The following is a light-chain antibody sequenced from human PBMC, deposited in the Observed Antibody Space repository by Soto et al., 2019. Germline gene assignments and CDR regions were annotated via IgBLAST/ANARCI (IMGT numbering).Light chain of an antibody. J-gene: IGKJ4*01. Sequence: GDGDPLTCRASQSIASWLTWYQQKPGKAPKVLIYAASRLQSGGPSRCSGSESGTTFTLTITNLQPEDFATYYCQQDSSYPRTFGEGTKVDIK. CDR1: QSIASW. CDR2: AAS. CDR3: QQDSSYPRT. V-gene: IGKV1-12*01.